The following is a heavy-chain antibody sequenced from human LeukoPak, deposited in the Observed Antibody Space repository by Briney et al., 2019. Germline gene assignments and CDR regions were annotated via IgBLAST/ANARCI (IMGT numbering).Heavy chain of an antibody. Sequence: GGSLRLSCAASGFTFSSYWMTWVRQAPGKGLEWVANIKQDGSEKYYVDSVKGRFTISRDNAKNSLCLQMNSLRVEDTAVYYCASAAAVNYWGQGTLVTVSS. D-gene: IGHD2-2*01. CDR2: IKQDGSEK. CDR1: GFTFSSYW. J-gene: IGHJ4*02. CDR3: ASAAAVNY. V-gene: IGHV3-7*03.